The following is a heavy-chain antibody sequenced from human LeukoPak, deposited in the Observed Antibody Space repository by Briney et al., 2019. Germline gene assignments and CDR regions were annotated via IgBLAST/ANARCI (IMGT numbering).Heavy chain of an antibody. Sequence: PGGSLRLSCAASGFTFSSYAMHWVRQAPGKGLEWVAVISYDGSNKYYADSVKGRFTISRDNSKNTLYLQMNSLRAEDTAVYYCVRYYCSSTSCNRSYYYYYYMDVWGKGTTVTVSS. CDR1: GFTFSSYA. V-gene: IGHV3-30*01. D-gene: IGHD2-2*01. CDR3: VRYYCSSTSCNRSYYYYYYMDV. J-gene: IGHJ6*03. CDR2: ISYDGSNK.